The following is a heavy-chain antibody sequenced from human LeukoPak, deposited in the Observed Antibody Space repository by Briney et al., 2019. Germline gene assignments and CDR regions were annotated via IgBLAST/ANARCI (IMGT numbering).Heavy chain of an antibody. CDR1: GGSISSGSYY. V-gene: IGHV4-61*02. D-gene: IGHD6-19*01. J-gene: IGHJ3*01. CDR2: IYTSGST. CDR3: ARGLAGYSGGDDAFDA. Sequence: SETLSLTCTVSGGSISSGSYYWSWIRQPAGKGLEWIGRIYTSGSTNYNPSLKSRVTISVDTSDENQFSLKLNSVTAADTAVYYCARGLAGYSGGDDAFDAWGQGTMVTVSS.